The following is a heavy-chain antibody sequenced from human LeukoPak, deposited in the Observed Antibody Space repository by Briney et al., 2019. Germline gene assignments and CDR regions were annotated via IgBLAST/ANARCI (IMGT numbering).Heavy chain of an antibody. CDR3: ARGRYCSADICSGGDAFDI. CDR2: IDHSGGT. J-gene: IGHJ3*02. CDR1: GGSFSGYY. D-gene: IGHD2-15*01. V-gene: IGHV4-34*01. Sequence: PSETLSLTCAVYGGSFSGYYWSWIRQPPGKGLEWIGEIDHSGGTNYNPSLKSRVTISVDTSKNQFSLKLSSVTAADTAVYYCARGRYCSADICSGGDAFDIWGQGTVVSVSS.